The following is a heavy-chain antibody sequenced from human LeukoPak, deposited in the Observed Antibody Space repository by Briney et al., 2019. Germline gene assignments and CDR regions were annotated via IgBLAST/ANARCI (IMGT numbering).Heavy chain of an antibody. V-gene: IGHV1-69*06. CDR3: ARYYYDSSGYYYYYYMGV. J-gene: IGHJ6*03. CDR1: GYTFTSYG. Sequence: SVKVSCKASGYTFTSYGISWVRQAPGQGLEWMGGIIPIFGTANYAQKFQGRVTITADKSTSTAYMELSSLRSEDTAVYYCARYYYDSSGYYYYYYMGVWGKGTTVTVSS. CDR2: IIPIFGTA. D-gene: IGHD3-22*01.